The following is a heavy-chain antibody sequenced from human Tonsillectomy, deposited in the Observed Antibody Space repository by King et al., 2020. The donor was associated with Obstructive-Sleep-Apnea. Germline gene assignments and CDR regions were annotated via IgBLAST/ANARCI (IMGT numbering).Heavy chain of an antibody. V-gene: IGHV3-43D*03. Sequence: VQLQESGGAVVQPGGSLRLSCAVSGFTFDDYTMHWVRQAPGKGLDWVSLVSWDGGTTYYADSVKGRFTISRDNSINSLYLQMDSLRVEDTALYYCAKGIDGRSWYMDVWGQGTTVTVSS. CDR3: AKGIDGRSWYMDV. CDR2: VSWDGGTT. J-gene: IGHJ6*03. CDR1: GFTFDDYT. D-gene: IGHD6-13*01.